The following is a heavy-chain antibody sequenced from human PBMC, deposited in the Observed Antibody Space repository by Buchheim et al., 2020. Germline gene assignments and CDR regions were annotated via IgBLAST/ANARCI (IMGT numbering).Heavy chain of an antibody. D-gene: IGHD4-17*01. V-gene: IGHV3-48*01. CDR1: GFTFSIYN. Sequence: EVQLVESGGGLVQPGGSLRLSCAGSGFTFSIYNMNWVRQAPGRGLEWVSYIDSSSSIIYYAGSVKGRFTISRDNAKNSLYLQMNSLRAEDTAVYYCARASEMTTVTKFDYWGQGTL. CDR3: ARASEMTTVTKFDY. J-gene: IGHJ4*02. CDR2: IDSSSSII.